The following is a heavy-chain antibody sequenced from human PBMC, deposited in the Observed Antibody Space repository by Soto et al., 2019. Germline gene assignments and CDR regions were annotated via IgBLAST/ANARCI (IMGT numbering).Heavy chain of an antibody. J-gene: IGHJ4*02. CDR2: ISGDGATT. CDR1: GFTFSRYA. V-gene: IGHV3-23*01. Sequence: EVQLLESGGGLVQPGGSLRLSCAASGFTFSRYALSWVRQAPGQGLAWVSSISGDGATTFYADSVKGRFTASRDNSEHTLYLQMNSLRVEDTAVYFCATVPNGIPEASGAWGQGTLVTVSS. CDR3: ATVPNGIPEASGA. D-gene: IGHD2-8*01.